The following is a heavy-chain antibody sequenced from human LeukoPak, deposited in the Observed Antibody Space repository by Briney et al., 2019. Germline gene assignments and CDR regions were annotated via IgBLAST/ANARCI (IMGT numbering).Heavy chain of an antibody. CDR3: AGRGKEATAYDH. CDR2: LHRDGTT. CDR1: GFTVRSSH. D-gene: IGHD1-1*01. Sequence: GESLRLSCAASGFTVRSSHMRWVRLAPGKGLEWVSLLHRDGTTYYAESVKGRFTISTDNSMNTLYLQMNSLRVEETAVYYCAGRGKEATAYDHWGQGTLVTVSS. J-gene: IGHJ4*02. V-gene: IGHV3-66*02.